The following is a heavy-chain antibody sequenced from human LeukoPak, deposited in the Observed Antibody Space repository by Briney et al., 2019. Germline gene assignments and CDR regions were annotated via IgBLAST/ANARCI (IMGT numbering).Heavy chain of an antibody. D-gene: IGHD6-13*01. Sequence: GGSLRLSCAASGFTFSSHGMSWVRQAPGKGLEWVSAISGSGSTYHADSVKGRFTISRDIFKNTLYLQMNSLRAEDTAVYYCAKGRYGSSWVGDFQHWGQGTLITVSS. CDR2: ISGSGST. V-gene: IGHV3-23*01. J-gene: IGHJ1*01. CDR3: AKGRYGSSWVGDFQH. CDR1: GFTFSSHG.